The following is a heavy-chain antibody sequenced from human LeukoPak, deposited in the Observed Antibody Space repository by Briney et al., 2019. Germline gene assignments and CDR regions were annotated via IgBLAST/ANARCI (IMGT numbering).Heavy chain of an antibody. Sequence: GASVKVSCKASGGTFSSYAISWVRQAPGQGLEWMGGIIPIFGTANYAQKFQGRVTITTDESTSTAYMELSSLRSEDTAVYYCARGKGPYYYDSSGYYGGYWGQGTLVTVSS. D-gene: IGHD3-22*01. J-gene: IGHJ4*02. CDR1: GGTFSSYA. CDR3: ARGKGPYYYDSSGYYGGY. CDR2: IIPIFGTA. V-gene: IGHV1-69*05.